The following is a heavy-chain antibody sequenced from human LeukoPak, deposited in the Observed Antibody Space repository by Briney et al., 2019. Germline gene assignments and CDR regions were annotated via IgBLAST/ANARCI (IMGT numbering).Heavy chain of an antibody. Sequence: GGSLRLSCAASGFTFSSYAMHWVRQAPGKGLEWVSFIRYDGSIKYYADSVEGRFTISRDNSKNTLYLQMNSLRAKDTAVYYCAKGIAVAGTELADWGQGTLVTVSS. D-gene: IGHD6-19*01. CDR3: AKGIAVAGTELAD. V-gene: IGHV3-30*02. J-gene: IGHJ4*02. CDR2: IRYDGSIK. CDR1: GFTFSSYA.